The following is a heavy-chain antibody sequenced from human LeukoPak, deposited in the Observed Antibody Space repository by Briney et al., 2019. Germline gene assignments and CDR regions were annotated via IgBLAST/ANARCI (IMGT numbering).Heavy chain of an antibody. CDR3: ARGDASGYPDY. CDR2: IYQSGRT. J-gene: IGHJ4*02. D-gene: IGHD3-22*01. V-gene: IGHV4-4*02. Sequence: PGGSLRLSCAASGFTFSSYAMSWVRQSPGKGLEWIGEIYQSGRTNYKPSLKSRITISADKSKNQLSLKLISVTAADAAVYYCARGDASGYPDYWGQGTLVTVSS. CDR1: GFTFSSYAM.